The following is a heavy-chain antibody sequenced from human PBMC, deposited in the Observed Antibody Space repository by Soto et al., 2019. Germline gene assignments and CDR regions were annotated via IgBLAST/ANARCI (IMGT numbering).Heavy chain of an antibody. CDR2: IYWNDDK. V-gene: IGHV2-5*01. CDR3: AHESDYDSSGSLGY. CDR1: GFSLSTSGVG. Sequence: QITLKESGPTLVKPTQPLTLTCTFSGFSLSTSGVGVGWIRQPPGKALEWLALIYWNDDKRYSPSLKSRLTITKDTSKNQVVLTMTNMDPVDTATYYCAHESDYDSSGSLGYWGQGTLVTVSS. D-gene: IGHD3-22*01. J-gene: IGHJ4*02.